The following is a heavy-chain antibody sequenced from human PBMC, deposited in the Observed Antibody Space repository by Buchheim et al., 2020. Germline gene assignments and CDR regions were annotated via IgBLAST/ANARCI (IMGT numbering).Heavy chain of an antibody. CDR2: ISYSGSV. CDR3: ARWMRFGQLSYFDS. Sequence: QVQLQESGPGLVKPSETLSLTCTVSGGSISYYYWSWIRQPPEKGLEWIGYISYSGSVNYNPSLSRRVTIPKDTPKNPFSVKLASVAAADTAVYFCARWMRFGQLSYFDSWGPGTL. J-gene: IGHJ4*02. D-gene: IGHD3-10*01. CDR1: GGSISYYY. V-gene: IGHV4-59*01.